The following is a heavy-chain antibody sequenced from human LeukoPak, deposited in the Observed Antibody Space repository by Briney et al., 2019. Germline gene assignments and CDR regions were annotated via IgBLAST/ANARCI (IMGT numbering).Heavy chain of an antibody. CDR3: ARDPIVGATTDYYYGMDV. D-gene: IGHD1-26*01. CDR2: INHSGST. V-gene: IGHV4-34*01. J-gene: IGHJ6*02. CDR1: GGSFSGYY. Sequence: PSETLSLTCADYGGSFSGYYWSWIRQPPGKGLEWIGEINHSGSTNYNPSLKSRVTISVDTSKNQFSLKLSSVTAADTAVYYCARDPIVGATTDYYYGMDVWGQGTTVTVSS.